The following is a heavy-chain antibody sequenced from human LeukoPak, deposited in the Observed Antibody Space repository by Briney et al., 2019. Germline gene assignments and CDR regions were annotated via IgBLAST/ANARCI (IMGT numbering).Heavy chain of an antibody. CDR3: ARSPHAIDY. CDR1: GFTFDDYA. V-gene: IGHV3-48*03. CDR2: ISSSGSTI. J-gene: IGHJ4*02. Sequence: GGSLRLSCAASGFTFDDYAMHWVRQAPGKGLEWVSYISSSGSTIYYADSVKGRFTISRDNAKNSLYLQMNSLRAEDTAVYYCARSPHAIDYWGQGTLVTVSS.